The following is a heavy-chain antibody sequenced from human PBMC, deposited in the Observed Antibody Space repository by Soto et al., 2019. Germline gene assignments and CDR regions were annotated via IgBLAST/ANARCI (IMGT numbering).Heavy chain of an antibody. V-gene: IGHV1-18*04. D-gene: IGHD4-17*01. Sequence: GASVKVSCKASGYTFTSYGISWVRQAPGQGLEWMGWISAYNGNTNYAQKLQGRVTMTTDTSTSTAYMELRSLRSDDTAVYYCARDLSTVTTRSADDYWGLGTLVTVSS. J-gene: IGHJ4*02. CDR1: GYTFTSYG. CDR2: ISAYNGNT. CDR3: ARDLSTVTTRSADDY.